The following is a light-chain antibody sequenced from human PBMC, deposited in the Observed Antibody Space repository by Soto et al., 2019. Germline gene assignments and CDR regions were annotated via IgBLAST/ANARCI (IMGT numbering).Light chain of an antibody. CDR2: SAS. CDR3: QQTYSPPGT. V-gene: IGKV1-39*01. CDR1: QTISAF. Sequence: DIQMTQSPSSLSASVGDRGTITCLASQTISAFLNWYQHKPGKAPELLIFSASKLQTGVPSRFSGRGSGTAFTLTITSLRPEDFATYYCQQTYSPPGTFGQGTKVDIK. J-gene: IGKJ1*01.